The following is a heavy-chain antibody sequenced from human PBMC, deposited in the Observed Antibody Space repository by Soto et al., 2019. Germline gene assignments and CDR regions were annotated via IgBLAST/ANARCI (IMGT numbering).Heavy chain of an antibody. Sequence: PSETLSLTCTISGGSISVYYWSWIRQSPRQGLEWIGYVYDNGRPYYSPSLKSRVTISADTSKNQISLKLTSATAADTAVHYSARGVGSSPPRYWGRGTLVTVSS. J-gene: IGHJ4*02. CDR3: ARGVGSSPPRY. V-gene: IGHV4-59*01. CDR2: VYDNGRP. D-gene: IGHD3-9*01. CDR1: GGSISVYY.